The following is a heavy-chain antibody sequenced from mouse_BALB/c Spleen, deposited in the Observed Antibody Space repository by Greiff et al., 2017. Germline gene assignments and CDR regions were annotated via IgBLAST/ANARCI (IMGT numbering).Heavy chain of an antibody. CDR3: VRDIAY. CDR1: GFSLTSYD. Sequence: VKLVESGPGLVAPSQSLSITCTVSGFSLTSYDISWIRQPPGKGLEWLGVIWTGGGTNYNSAFMSRLSISKDNSKSQVFLKMNSLQTDDTAIYYCVRDIAYWGQGTLVTVSA. CDR2: IWTGGGT. J-gene: IGHJ3*01. V-gene: IGHV2-9-2*01.